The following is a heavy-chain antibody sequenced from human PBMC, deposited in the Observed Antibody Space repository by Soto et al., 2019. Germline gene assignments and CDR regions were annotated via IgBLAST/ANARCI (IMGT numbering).Heavy chain of an antibody. J-gene: IGHJ4*02. CDR1: GYRFTDNY. V-gene: IGHV1-2*02. CDR3: ARGVGSSWYDV. Sequence: QVQLVQSGAEVREPEASVSVSCKASGYRFTDNYIHWVRQAPGQGLEWMGWIDPKSGGTNYAQNLQGRVTMTRDTSITTIYMEVKRLISDDTAVYYCARGVGSSWYDVWGQGTLVTVSS. D-gene: IGHD6-13*01. CDR2: IDPKSGGT.